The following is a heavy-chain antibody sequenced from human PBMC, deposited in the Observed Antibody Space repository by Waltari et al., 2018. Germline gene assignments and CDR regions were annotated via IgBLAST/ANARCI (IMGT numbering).Heavy chain of an antibody. D-gene: IGHD1-1*01. Sequence: EAQLVQSGGGLVQPGGSLTLSCAASGFPLSRFWMTWIRQAPGQGLQWVAYIGPDGSDKYYVDSVKGRFTISRDNAENSLLLQMSSLRVEDTALYYCVGWNDPINSWGQGTLVAVSS. J-gene: IGHJ4*02. CDR3: VGWNDPINS. CDR2: IGPDGSDK. V-gene: IGHV3-7*01. CDR1: GFPLSRFW.